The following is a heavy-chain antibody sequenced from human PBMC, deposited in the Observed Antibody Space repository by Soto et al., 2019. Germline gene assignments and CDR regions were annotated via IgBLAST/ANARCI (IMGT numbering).Heavy chain of an antibody. J-gene: IGHJ6*02. V-gene: IGHV1-69*06. CDR3: ASGGIVPAAFYYYYGMDV. Sequence: SVKVSCKASGGTFSSYAISWVRQAPGQGLEWMGGIIPIFGTANYAQKFQGRVTITADKSTSTAYMELSSLRSEDTAVYYCASGGIVPAAFYYYYGMDVWGQGTTVTVSS. D-gene: IGHD2-2*01. CDR1: GGTFSSYA. CDR2: IIPIFGTA.